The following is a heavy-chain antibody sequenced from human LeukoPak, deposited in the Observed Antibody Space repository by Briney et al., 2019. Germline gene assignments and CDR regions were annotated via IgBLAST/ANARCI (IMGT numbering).Heavy chain of an antibody. Sequence: PGGSLRLSCAASGFTFSSYAMSWVCQAPGKGLEWVSAISGSGGSTYYADSVKGRFTISRDNSKNTLYLQMNSLRAEDTAVYYCLSLMASPTHFDYWGQGTLVTVSS. CDR2: ISGSGGST. CDR1: GFTFSSYA. CDR3: LSLMASPTHFDY. D-gene: IGHD5-24*01. J-gene: IGHJ4*02. V-gene: IGHV3-23*01.